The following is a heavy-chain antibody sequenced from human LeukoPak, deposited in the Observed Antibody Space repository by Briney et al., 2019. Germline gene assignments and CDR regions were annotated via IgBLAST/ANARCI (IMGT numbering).Heavy chain of an antibody. CDR3: ATYRQVLLPFES. J-gene: IGHJ4*02. CDR1: GFTFSSYA. D-gene: IGHD5-18*01. CDR2: ISGSGGST. V-gene: IGHV3-23*01. Sequence: GGFLRLSCAASGFTFSSYAMSWVRQAPGKGLEWVSAISGSGGSTYYADSVKGRFTISRDNSKNTLYLQMNSLRAEDTAVYYCATYRQVLLPFESWGQGTLVTVSS.